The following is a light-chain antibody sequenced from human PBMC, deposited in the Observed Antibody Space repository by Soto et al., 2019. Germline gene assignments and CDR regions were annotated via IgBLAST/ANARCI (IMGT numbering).Light chain of an antibody. J-gene: IGKJ1*01. CDR3: QHYKSHPWT. Sequence: DIQMTQSPSTMSASVGDRVTITCRASQSIDSWLAWYQQKPGKAPKFLMYKASNLESGVPLRFSGSGSETKFTLTISSLQPDDFAIYYCQHYKSHPWTFGKGTKVELK. CDR1: QSIDSW. CDR2: KAS. V-gene: IGKV1-5*03.